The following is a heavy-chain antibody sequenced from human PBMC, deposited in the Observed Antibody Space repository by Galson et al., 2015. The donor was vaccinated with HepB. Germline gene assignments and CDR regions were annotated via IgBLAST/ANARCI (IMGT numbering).Heavy chain of an antibody. CDR2: ISSSSSTI. CDR1: GFTFSSYG. V-gene: IGHV3-48*01. J-gene: IGHJ4*02. Sequence: SLRLSCAASGFTFSSYGMNWVRQAPGKGLEWVSYISSSSSTIYYADSVKGRFTISRDNAKNSLYLQMNSLRAEDTAVYYCSRWMVQPLETQENDYWGQGTLVTVSS. D-gene: IGHD3-10*01. CDR3: SRWMVQPLETQENDY.